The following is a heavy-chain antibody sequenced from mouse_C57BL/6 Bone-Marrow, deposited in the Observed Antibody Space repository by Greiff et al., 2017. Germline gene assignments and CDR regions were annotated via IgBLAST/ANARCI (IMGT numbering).Heavy chain of an antibody. CDR1: GYTFTSYW. D-gene: IGHD2-3*01. V-gene: IGHV1-64*01. CDR2: IHPNSGST. Sequence: QVQLQQPGAELVKPGASVKLSCKASGYTFTSYWMHWVKQRPGQGLEWIGMIHPNSGSTNYNEKFKSKATLTVDKSSSTAYMQRSSLTSEDSAVYYCARVGWLLLRFAYWGQGTLVTVSA. J-gene: IGHJ3*01. CDR3: ARVGWLLLRFAY.